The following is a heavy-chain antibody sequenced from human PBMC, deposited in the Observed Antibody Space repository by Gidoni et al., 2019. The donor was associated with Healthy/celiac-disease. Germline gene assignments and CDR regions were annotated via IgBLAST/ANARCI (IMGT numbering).Heavy chain of an antibody. CDR1: GFPFSSYA. D-gene: IGHD2-2*01. CDR3: AKGRCSSTSCYERADRDAFDT. CDR2: ISGSGGST. J-gene: IGHJ3*02. Sequence: EVQLLESGGGLVQPGGSLRLSCAASGFPFSSYAMSWVRQAPGKGLEWVSAISGSGGSTYYADSVKGRFTISRDNSKNTLYLQMNSLRAEDTAVYYCAKGRCSSTSCYERADRDAFDTWGQGTMVTVSS. V-gene: IGHV3-23*01.